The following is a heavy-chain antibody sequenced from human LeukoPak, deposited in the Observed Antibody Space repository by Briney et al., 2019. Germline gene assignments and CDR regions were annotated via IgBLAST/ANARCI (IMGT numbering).Heavy chain of an antibody. CDR3: GQVGCSGGSCYPYYFDY. Sequence: PGGSLRLSCAVSGFTFSSYGMHWVRQAPGKGLEWVAFIRYDGSNKYYADSVKGRFTISRDNSKNTLYLQMNSLRAEDTAVYYCGQVGCSGGSCYPYYFDYWGQGTLVTVSS. CDR2: IRYDGSNK. V-gene: IGHV3-30*02. D-gene: IGHD2-15*01. CDR1: GFTFSSYG. J-gene: IGHJ4*02.